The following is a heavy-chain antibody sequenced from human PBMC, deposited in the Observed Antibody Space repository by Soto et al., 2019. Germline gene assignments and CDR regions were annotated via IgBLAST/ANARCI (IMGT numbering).Heavy chain of an antibody. D-gene: IGHD5-18*01. J-gene: IGHJ4*02. CDR3: PRDRIAVDTAFTYDY. Sequence: GGSLRLSCAASGFTFSNYWMSWVRQAPGKGLEWVANIKEDGSEEYYVDSVKGRFTISRDNAKNSLYLQMNSLRAEDTALYYCPRDRIAVDTAFTYDYWGQGILVTVSS. V-gene: IGHV3-7*03. CDR2: IKEDGSEE. CDR1: GFTFSNYW.